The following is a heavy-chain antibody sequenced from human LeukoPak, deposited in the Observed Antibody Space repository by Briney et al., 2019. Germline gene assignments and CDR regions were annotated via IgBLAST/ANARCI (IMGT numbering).Heavy chain of an antibody. CDR2: INPSGGST. Sequence: ASVKVSCKASGYTFTSNYIQWVRQAPGQGLEWMGIINPSGGSTSYAQKFQGRVTMTRDTSTSTVYMELRSLRSDDTAVYYCARGSSGSYFWFDPWGQGTLVTVSS. V-gene: IGHV1-46*01. CDR1: GYTFTSNY. J-gene: IGHJ5*02. CDR3: ARGSSGSYFWFDP. D-gene: IGHD1-26*01.